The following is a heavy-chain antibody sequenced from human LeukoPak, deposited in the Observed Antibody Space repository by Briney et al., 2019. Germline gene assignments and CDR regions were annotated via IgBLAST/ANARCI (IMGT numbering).Heavy chain of an antibody. CDR3: ARGSVYFDA. J-gene: IGHJ4*02. CDR2: IYYSGST. Sequence: PSETLSLTCAVSGGSINSSSSYYWGWIRQPPGKGLEWIGSIYYSGSTYHNPSLKSRVTISVDTSKNQFSLKVSSVTAADTAVYYCARGSVYFDAWGQGTLVTVSS. CDR1: GGSINSSSSYY. V-gene: IGHV4-39*07.